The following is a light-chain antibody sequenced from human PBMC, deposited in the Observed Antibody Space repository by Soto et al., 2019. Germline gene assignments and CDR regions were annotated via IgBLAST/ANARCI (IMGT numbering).Light chain of an antibody. V-gene: IGKV3-20*01. CDR1: QTVSNNY. CDR2: GSS. Sequence: EVVLTQSPGTLSLSPGERATLSCRASQTVSNNYLAWYQLRPGQAPRLLIFGSSDRAAGIPDRFSGSGSGTDFTLTISRLEPEDVAVYYGQQYGSSPPYTFGQGTKLEIK. J-gene: IGKJ2*01. CDR3: QQYGSSPPYT.